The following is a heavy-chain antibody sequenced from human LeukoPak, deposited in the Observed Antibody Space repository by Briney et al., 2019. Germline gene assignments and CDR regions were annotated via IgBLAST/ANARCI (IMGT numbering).Heavy chain of an antibody. CDR3: ARDPTMIATMGYFQH. CDR1: GFTFSDYY. V-gene: IGHV3-11*01. CDR2: ISSSGSTI. J-gene: IGHJ1*01. Sequence: PGGSLRLSCAASGFTFSDYYMSWIRQAPGKGLEWVSYISSSGSTIYYADSVKGRFTISRDNAKNSLYLQMNSLRAEDTAVYYCARDPTMIATMGYFQHWGQGTLVTVSS. D-gene: IGHD3-22*01.